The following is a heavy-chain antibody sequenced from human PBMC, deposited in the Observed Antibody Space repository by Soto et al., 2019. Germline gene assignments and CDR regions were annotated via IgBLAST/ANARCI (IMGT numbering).Heavy chain of an antibody. CDR1: GYTFTSYA. CDR3: ARVRGGMKYSGYEDYSDY. V-gene: IGHV1-3*01. CDR2: INAGNGNT. D-gene: IGHD5-12*01. J-gene: IGHJ4*02. Sequence: QVQLVQSGAEVKKPGASVKVSCKASGYTFTSYAMHWVRQAPGQRLEWMGWINAGNGNTKYSQKFQGRVTITRDTSASTAYMELSSLRSEDTAVYYCARVRGGMKYSGYEDYSDYWGQGTLVTVSS.